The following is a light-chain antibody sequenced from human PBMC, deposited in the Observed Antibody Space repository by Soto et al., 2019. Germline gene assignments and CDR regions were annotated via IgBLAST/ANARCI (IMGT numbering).Light chain of an antibody. CDR1: QNIKTW. J-gene: IGKJ1*01. V-gene: IGKV1-5*01. CDR2: DAS. CDR3: QQYNSYAPL. Sequence: DIQMTQSPSTLSASVGDTVTITCRASQNIKTWLAWHQQKPGKAPKLLIFDASTLESGVPSRFSGSGSGTDFTLTINILQPDDFATYYCQQYNSYAPLFGQGTKVEIK.